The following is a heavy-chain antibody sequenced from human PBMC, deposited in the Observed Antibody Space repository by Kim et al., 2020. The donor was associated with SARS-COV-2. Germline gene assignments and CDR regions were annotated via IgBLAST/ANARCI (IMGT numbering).Heavy chain of an antibody. CDR2: INHSGST. D-gene: IGHD3-10*01. Sequence: SETLSLTCAVYGGSFSGYYWSWIRQPPGKGLEWIGEINHSGSTNYNPSLKSRVTISVDTSKNQFSLKLSSVTAADTAVYYCARTYYYGSGSCLGYWGQGTLVTVSS. V-gene: IGHV4-34*01. J-gene: IGHJ4*02. CDR1: GGSFSGYY. CDR3: ARTYYYGSGSCLGY.